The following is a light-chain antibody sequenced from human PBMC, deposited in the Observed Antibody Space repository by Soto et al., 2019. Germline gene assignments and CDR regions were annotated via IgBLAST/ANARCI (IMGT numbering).Light chain of an antibody. V-gene: IGLV2-14*02. J-gene: IGLJ1*01. Sequence: QSVLTQPASVSGSPGQSITISCSGTSSNIGGYNVVSWYQQHPGKAPKVIIYEAIKRPSGVSNRFSGSISGTTASLTISGLQLEDEAVYYCSSYTRGSTLPFGFGTATKVTVL. CDR2: EAI. CDR1: SSNIGGYNV. CDR3: SSYTRGSTLPFG.